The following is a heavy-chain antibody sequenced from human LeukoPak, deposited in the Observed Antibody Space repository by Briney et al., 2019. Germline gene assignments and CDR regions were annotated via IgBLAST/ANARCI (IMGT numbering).Heavy chain of an antibody. CDR2: TYYRSKWYN. CDR3: AMGGGSYFP. V-gene: IGHV6-1*01. J-gene: IGHJ5*02. D-gene: IGHD1-26*01. Sequence: SQTLSLTCAISGNSVSSNTTAWNWIRQSPSRGLEWLGRTYYRSKWYNNYAPSVESRITINPDTSKNQFFLQLNSVTPEDTAVYYCAMGGGSYFPWGQGTLVTVSS. CDR1: GNSVSSNTTA.